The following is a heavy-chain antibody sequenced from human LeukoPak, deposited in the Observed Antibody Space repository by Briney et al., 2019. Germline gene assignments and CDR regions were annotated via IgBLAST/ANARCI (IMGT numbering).Heavy chain of an antibody. CDR3: AREGYYYNSSGYYYMLDAFDI. J-gene: IGHJ3*02. Sequence: SETLSLTCTVSGGSFSSYYCSWIRQPAGKGLEWIGRIYTSGSTNYNPSIKGEVTMSVDTSKRQFFLKLSSVTAADTAVYYCAREGYYYNSSGYYYMLDAFDIWGQGTMVTVSS. V-gene: IGHV4-4*07. CDR2: IYTSGST. D-gene: IGHD3-22*01. CDR1: GGSFSSYY.